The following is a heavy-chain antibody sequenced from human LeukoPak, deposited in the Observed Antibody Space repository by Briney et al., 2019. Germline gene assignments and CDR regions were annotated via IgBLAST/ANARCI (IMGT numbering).Heavy chain of an antibody. D-gene: IGHD5-12*01. J-gene: IGHJ4*02. CDR2: MNPNSGNT. V-gene: IGHV1-8*01. CDR1: RYTFTSYD. CDR3: ATEDIVATMRY. Sequence: GASVKVSRKASRYTFTSYDINWVRQATGQGLEWMGWMNPNSGNTGYAQRFQGRVTMTRNTSISTAYMELSSLRSEDTAVYYCATEDIVATMRYWGQGTLVTVSS.